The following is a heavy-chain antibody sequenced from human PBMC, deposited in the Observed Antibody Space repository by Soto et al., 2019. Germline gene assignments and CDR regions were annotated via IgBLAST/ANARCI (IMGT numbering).Heavy chain of an antibody. CDR1: GASVSNSNW. Sequence: TSETLSLTCAVSGASVSNSNWWNWVRQPPGKGLEWIGEFFHSGSNNDNPSLKGRVTMSVDKSKNQLSLTLTSVTAADSAVYYCAASLNNYYFGMDVWGQGFTVT. J-gene: IGHJ6*02. V-gene: IGHV4-4*02. CDR2: FFHSGSN. CDR3: AASLNNYYFGMDV.